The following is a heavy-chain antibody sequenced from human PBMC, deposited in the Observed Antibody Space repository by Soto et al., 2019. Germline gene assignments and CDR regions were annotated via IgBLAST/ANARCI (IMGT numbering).Heavy chain of an antibody. J-gene: IGHJ4*02. CDR1: GFTFSSYA. CDR2: ISGSGGST. V-gene: IGHV3-23*01. D-gene: IGHD6-19*01. Sequence: EVQLLESGGGLVQPGGSLRLSCAASGFTFSSYAMSWVRQAPGKGLEWVSAISGSGGSTYYADSVKGRFTISRDNSKNTLYLQMKSLRAEDTAGYYCAKGGSGWYEYYFDYWGQGTLVTVSS. CDR3: AKGGSGWYEYYFDY.